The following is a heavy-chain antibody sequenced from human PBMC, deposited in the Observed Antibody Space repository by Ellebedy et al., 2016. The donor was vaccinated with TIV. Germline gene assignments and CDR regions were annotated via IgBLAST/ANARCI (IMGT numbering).Heavy chain of an antibody. CDR2: IYYTGTT. Sequence: MPGGSLRLSCNVSGYSFRSGYYWGWIRQPPGMGLEWIANIYYTGTTYYSPSLKSRVTVSIDTSKNQFSLKLTSVTAADTAVYYCARQSVLAVDYWGQGTLVTVSS. CDR3: ARQSVLAVDY. V-gene: IGHV4-38-2*02. J-gene: IGHJ4*02. D-gene: IGHD3-3*02. CDR1: GYSFRSGYY.